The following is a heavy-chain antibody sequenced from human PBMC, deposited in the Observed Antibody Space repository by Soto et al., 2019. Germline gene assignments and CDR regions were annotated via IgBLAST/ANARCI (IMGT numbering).Heavy chain of an antibody. CDR3: ARVGLDWGAFDI. Sequence: PSETLSSTCTVSGGSISSGGYYWSWIRQHPGKGLEWIGYIYYSGSTYYNPSLKSRVTISVDTSKNQFSLKLSSVTAADTAVYYCARVGLDWGAFDIWGQGTMVTVSS. J-gene: IGHJ3*02. V-gene: IGHV4-31*03. CDR1: GGSISSGGYY. CDR2: IYYSGST. D-gene: IGHD7-27*01.